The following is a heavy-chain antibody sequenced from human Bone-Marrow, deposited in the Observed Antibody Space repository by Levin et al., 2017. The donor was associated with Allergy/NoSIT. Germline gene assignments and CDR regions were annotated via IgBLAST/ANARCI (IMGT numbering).Heavy chain of an antibody. D-gene: IGHD3-22*01. Sequence: PGESLKISCSVSGFTFSTYDMHWVRQATGKSLEWVSAIGTAGDTYYSDSVKGRFTISRENARNSLHLQVNSLRAGDTAVYYCARGRGGYYFDSSGYYFNALDMWGQGTMVTVSS. V-gene: IGHV3-13*01. CDR3: ARGRGGYYFDSSGYYFNALDM. J-gene: IGHJ3*02. CDR2: IGTAGDT. CDR1: GFTFSTYD.